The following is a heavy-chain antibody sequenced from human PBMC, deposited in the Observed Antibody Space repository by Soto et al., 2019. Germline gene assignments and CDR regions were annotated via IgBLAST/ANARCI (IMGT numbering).Heavy chain of an antibody. D-gene: IGHD2-8*01. Sequence: SETLSLTCNVSGGPLTTYVWSWIRQPPGKGLEWIGYVSYFGTTNYNPPLKSRVTLSIDKSNNQFSLTLTSVTAADTAVYYCAKDWRWSSPYYLDYWGQGTLVTVSS. V-gene: IGHV4-59*12. CDR1: GGPLTTYV. CDR3: AKDWRWSSPYYLDY. J-gene: IGHJ4*02. CDR2: VSYFGTT.